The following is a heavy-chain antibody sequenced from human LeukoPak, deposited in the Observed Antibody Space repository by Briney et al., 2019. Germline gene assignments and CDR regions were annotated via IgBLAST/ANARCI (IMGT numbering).Heavy chain of an antibody. Sequence: SETLSLTCAVSGASISSFYWSWLRQPQGQGLEGIGYINYSGKTKYNPSLESRVTISVDASNNQFSLRLSSVTAADTAFYYCARGYYDSRGYSNTFDIWGQGTLVTVSS. CDR2: INYSGKT. D-gene: IGHD3-22*01. CDR1: GASISSFY. V-gene: IGHV4-59*01. CDR3: ARGYYDSRGYSNTFDI. J-gene: IGHJ3*02.